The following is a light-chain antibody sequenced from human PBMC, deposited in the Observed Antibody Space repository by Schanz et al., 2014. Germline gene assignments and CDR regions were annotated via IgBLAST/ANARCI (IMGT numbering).Light chain of an antibody. CDR2: SAS. V-gene: IGKV1-5*01. CDR1: QSVSTH. Sequence: DIQMTQSPSTLSASVGDRVTITCRASQSVSTHLSWYQQKPGKAPTLLIYSASSLETGAPSRFSGSGSGTEFTLTISSLQPDDFATYYCQQYSSYSYTFGQGTKLEIK. CDR3: QQYSSYSYT. J-gene: IGKJ2*01.